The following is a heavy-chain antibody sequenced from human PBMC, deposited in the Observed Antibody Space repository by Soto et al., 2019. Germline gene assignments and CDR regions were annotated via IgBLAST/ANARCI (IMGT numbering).Heavy chain of an antibody. J-gene: IGHJ5*02. D-gene: IGHD3-22*01. CDR3: ARSYSDNYGYSRVVPRADWFDP. Sequence: PSETLSLTCAVYGGSFRGYSWSWIRRPPGKGLEWIGEIDDSGDTNYNSSLKSRVTISVDTSKNQFSLKLNSMTAADTAVYYCARSYSDNYGYSRVVPRADWFDPWGQGTPVT. V-gene: IGHV4-34*01. CDR1: GGSFRGYS. CDR2: IDDSGDT.